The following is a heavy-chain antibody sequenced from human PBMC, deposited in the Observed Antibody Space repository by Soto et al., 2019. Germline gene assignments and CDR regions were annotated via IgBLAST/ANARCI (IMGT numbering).Heavy chain of an antibody. J-gene: IGHJ6*02. D-gene: IGHD1-26*01. Sequence: PSETLSLTCAVYGGSFSAYYWSWVRQPPGKGLEWIGEIIHSESTKYSPSLKSRVTISVDTSKNQFSLKLSSVTAADTAVYYCARQRPTDGRWEFANYYGMDVWGQGTPVTVSS. CDR1: GGSFSAYY. CDR2: IIHSEST. V-gene: IGHV4-34*12. CDR3: ARQRPTDGRWEFANYYGMDV.